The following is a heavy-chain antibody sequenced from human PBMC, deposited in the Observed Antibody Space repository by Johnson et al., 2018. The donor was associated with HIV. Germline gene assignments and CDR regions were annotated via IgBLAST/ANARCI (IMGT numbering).Heavy chain of an antibody. V-gene: IGHV3-13*01. CDR3: AKDQYGSSYDI. CDR1: GFTFSIYD. Sequence: VQVVESGGDWVQPGGSLRLSCAASGFTFSIYDMHWVRQPTGKGLEWVSAIGTAGDTYYADSVKGRFTISRDNSKNTLYLQMNSLRAEDTAIYYCAKDQYGSSYDIWGQGTMVTVSS. J-gene: IGHJ3*02. CDR2: IGTAGDT. D-gene: IGHD2-15*01.